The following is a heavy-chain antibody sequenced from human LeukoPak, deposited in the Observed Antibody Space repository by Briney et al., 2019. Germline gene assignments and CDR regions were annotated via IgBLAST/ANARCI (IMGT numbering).Heavy chain of an antibody. CDR2: ISAYNGNT. Sequence: ASVKVSCKASGYTFTSYGISWVRQAPGQGLEWMGWISAYNGNTNYAQKLQGRVTMTTDTSTSTAYMELRSLRSDDTAVYYCARFGEMLYYYDSSGTLDYWDQGTLVTVSS. D-gene: IGHD3-22*01. V-gene: IGHV1-18*01. J-gene: IGHJ4*02. CDR3: ARFGEMLYYYDSSGTLDY. CDR1: GYTFTSYG.